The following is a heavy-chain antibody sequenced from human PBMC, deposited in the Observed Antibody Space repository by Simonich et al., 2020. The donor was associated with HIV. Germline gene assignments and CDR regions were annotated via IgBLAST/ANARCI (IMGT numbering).Heavy chain of an antibody. CDR3: ASGMMGVDY. J-gene: IGHJ4*02. Sequence: QVQLVQSGAEVTKPGASLKVSCKASGYRVTGFYMHWVRKAPGQGLVWLGRINPNIGCTDYAKNFQGRVTWTSDTSISTAYMELSGLRSDDTAVDYCASGMMGVDYWGQGTLVTVSS. D-gene: IGHD3-16*01. V-gene: IGHV1-2*06. CDR2: INPNIGCT. CDR1: GYRVTGFY.